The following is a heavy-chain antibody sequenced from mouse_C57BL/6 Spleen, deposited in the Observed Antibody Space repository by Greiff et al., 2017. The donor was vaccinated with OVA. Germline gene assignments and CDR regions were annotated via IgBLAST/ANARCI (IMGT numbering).Heavy chain of an antibody. CDR1: GFSLTSYG. J-gene: IGHJ2*01. Sequence: QVQLKESGPGLVQPSQSLSITCTVSGFSLTSYGVHWVRQSPGKGLEWLGVIWSGGSTDYNAAFISRLSISKDNFKSQVFFKMNSLQADDTAIYYCARNWGAHGSYYFDYWGQGTTLTVSS. CDR3: ARNWGAHGSYYFDY. V-gene: IGHV2-2*01. D-gene: IGHD1-1*01. CDR2: IWSGGST.